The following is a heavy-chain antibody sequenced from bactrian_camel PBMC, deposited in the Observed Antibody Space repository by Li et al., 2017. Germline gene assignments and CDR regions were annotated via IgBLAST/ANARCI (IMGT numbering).Heavy chain of an antibody. J-gene: IGHJ4*01. Sequence: LVESGGGSVQAGGSLRLSCAASGFEFRGMAMSWIRQAPGKGLEWVSSLDKNGGNPTYLESVKDRFTISRDNARKVLYLELTSLKTEDTAMYYCGKYLGGAGLVDYWGQGTQVTVS. CDR2: LDKNGGNP. D-gene: IGHD3*01. CDR3: GKYLGGAGLVDY. CDR1: GFEFRGMA. V-gene: IGHV3S42*01.